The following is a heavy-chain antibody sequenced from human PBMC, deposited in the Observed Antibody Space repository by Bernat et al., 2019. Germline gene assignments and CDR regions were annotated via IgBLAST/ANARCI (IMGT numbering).Heavy chain of an antibody. Sequence: QVQLVVSGGGVVQPGESLRLSCAASGFTFSSHGMHWVRQAPGKGLEWVAFIRYDGSNTYYADFVKGRFTISRDNSKNTLYLQMNSLRAEDTALYYCANGGYCNGGSCYFSAFGIWGQGTMVTVSS. V-gene: IGHV3-30*02. CDR3: ANGGYCNGGSCYFSAFGI. CDR2: IRYDGSNT. D-gene: IGHD2-15*01. J-gene: IGHJ3*02. CDR1: GFTFSSHG.